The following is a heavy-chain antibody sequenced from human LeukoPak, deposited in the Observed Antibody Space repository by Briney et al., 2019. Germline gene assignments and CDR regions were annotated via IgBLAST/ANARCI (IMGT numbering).Heavy chain of an antibody. V-gene: IGHV3-9*01. CDR1: GFSFDDYA. CDR3: ARVGSGWYRDGGFDY. J-gene: IGHJ4*02. CDR2: ISWNSGSI. D-gene: IGHD6-19*01. Sequence: SLRLSCAASGFSFDDYAMHWDRQAPGKGLECVSGISWNSGSIGYADSVKGRFTISRDNAKNSLYLQMNSLRAEDTALYYCARVGSGWYRDGGFDYWGQGTLVTVSS.